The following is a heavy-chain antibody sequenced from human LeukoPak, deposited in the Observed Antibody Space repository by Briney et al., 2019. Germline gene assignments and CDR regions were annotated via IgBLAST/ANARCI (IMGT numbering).Heavy chain of an antibody. CDR2: IIPIIGTA. D-gene: IGHD2-2*01. CDR3: ARDFWVRHSAPAPKDL. V-gene: IGHV1-69*05. J-gene: IGHJ5*02. CDR1: GGTFSSYA. Sequence: RASVKVSCKASGGTFSSYAISWVRQAPGQGLEWMGRIIPIIGTANYAQKFQGRVTITTDESTSTAYMELSSLRSEDTAVYYCARDFWVRHSAPAPKDLWGQGTLVTVSS.